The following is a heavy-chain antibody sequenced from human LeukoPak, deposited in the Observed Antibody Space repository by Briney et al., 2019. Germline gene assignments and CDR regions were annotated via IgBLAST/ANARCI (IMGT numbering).Heavy chain of an antibody. CDR3: ARDSGITGTPGVYAFDI. D-gene: IGHD1-20*01. V-gene: IGHV4-59*01. Sequence: PSETLPLTCTVSGGSISSYYWSWIRQPPGEGLEWIGYIYYSGSTNYNPSLKSRVTISVDTSKSQFSLKLSSVTAADTAVYYCARDSGITGTPGVYAFDIWGQGTMVTVSS. CDR1: GGSISSYY. J-gene: IGHJ3*02. CDR2: IYYSGST.